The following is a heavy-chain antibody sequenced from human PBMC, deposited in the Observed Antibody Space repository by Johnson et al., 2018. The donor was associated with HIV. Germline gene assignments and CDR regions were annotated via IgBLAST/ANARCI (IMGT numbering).Heavy chain of an antibody. Sequence: QVQLVESGGGVVQPGRSLRLSCAASEFSFSTYAMRWVRQAPGKGLEGVAGISDDGSNTDYADAVKGRVTISRDNSKNTLYLQMNSLRAEDTAVYSCVRDGNYYDRSGYRVDAFDVWGQGTMVTVSS. J-gene: IGHJ3*01. D-gene: IGHD3-22*01. CDR2: ISDDGSNT. CDR3: VRDGNYYDRSGYRVDAFDV. CDR1: EFSFSTYA. V-gene: IGHV3-30-3*01.